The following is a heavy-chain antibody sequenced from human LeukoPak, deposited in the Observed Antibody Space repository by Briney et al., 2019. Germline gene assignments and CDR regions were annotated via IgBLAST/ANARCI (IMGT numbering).Heavy chain of an antibody. CDR1: GGTFSSYA. J-gene: IGHJ5*02. V-gene: IGHV1-8*02. D-gene: IGHD3-22*01. CDR3: ARGHPYYDSSGRRFDP. CDR2: MNPNGGST. Sequence: ASVTVSCKASGGTFSSYAISWVRQAPGQGLEWMGAMNPNGGSTSYAQKFQGRVTMTRDTSTSTVYMELSSLRSEDTAVYYCARGHPYYDSSGRRFDPWGQGTLVTVSS.